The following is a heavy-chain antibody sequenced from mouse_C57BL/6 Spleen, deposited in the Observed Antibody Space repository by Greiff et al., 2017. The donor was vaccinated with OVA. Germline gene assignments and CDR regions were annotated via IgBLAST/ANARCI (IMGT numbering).Heavy chain of an antibody. V-gene: IGHV1-55*01. CDR1: GYTFTSYW. D-gene: IGHD1-1*01. CDR2: IYPGSGST. CDR3: ARGITTVVASYYFDY. Sequence: VQLQQPGAELVKPGASVKMSCKASGYTFTSYWITWVKQRPGQGLEWIGDIYPGSGSTNYNEKFKSKATLTVDTSSSTAYMQLSSLTSEDSAVYYWARGITTVVASYYFDYWGQGTTLTVSA. J-gene: IGHJ2*01.